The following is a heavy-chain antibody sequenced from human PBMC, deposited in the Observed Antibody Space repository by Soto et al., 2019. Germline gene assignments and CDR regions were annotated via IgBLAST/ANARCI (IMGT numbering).Heavy chain of an antibody. J-gene: IGHJ3*02. V-gene: IGHV1-3*01. CDR1: GYTFTTYA. CDR2: INAGNGNT. D-gene: IGHD1-26*01. CDR3: ARKSGTYSAFDI. Sequence: QVQLVQSGAEVKKPEASVKVSCKASGYTFTTYAMHWVRQAPGQRLEWMGWINAGNGNTKYSQKFQGRVTITRDTSASTAYMELSSLRSEDTALYYCARKSGTYSAFDIWGQGTMVTVSS.